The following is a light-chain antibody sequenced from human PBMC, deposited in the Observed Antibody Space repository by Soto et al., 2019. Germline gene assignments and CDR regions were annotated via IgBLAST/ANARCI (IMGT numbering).Light chain of an antibody. J-gene: IGLJ2*01. CDR1: RSDVGAYNY. V-gene: IGLV2-14*03. CDR2: DVN. Sequence: QSVLTQPDSVSGSPGQAITISCTGNRSDVGAYNYFSWYQQYPGRAPKLIIFDVNSRPSGISYRFSGSMSGNTASLTISGLQADDEADYYCSSHTSSSTLFGGGTKLTV. CDR3: SSHTSSSTL.